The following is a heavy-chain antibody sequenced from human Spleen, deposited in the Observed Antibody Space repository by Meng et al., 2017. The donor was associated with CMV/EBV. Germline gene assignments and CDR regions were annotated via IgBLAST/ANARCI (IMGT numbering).Heavy chain of an antibody. CDR3: ARDPYYYGMDV. CDR2: ISSDGKYT. Sequence: GESLKISCAASGFTFRSYWMHWVRQAPGKGLVWVSRISSDGKYTSYADSVKGRFTVSRDNAKTSLNVQMNTLRGEDTAVYYCARDPYYYGMDVWGQGTTVTVSS. J-gene: IGHJ6*02. CDR1: GFTFRSYW. V-gene: IGHV3-74*01.